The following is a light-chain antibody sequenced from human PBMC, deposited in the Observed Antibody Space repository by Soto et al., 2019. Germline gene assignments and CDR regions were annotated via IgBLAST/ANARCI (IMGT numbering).Light chain of an antibody. V-gene: IGLV2-14*01. CDR1: SSDVGGYNF. Sequence: QPASVSGSPGQSITISCTGTSSDVGGYNFVSWYQQHPGKAPKLMIYDVSNRPSGVSYRFSGFKSDNTASLTISGLQPEDEADYYCSSYTRGATDVFGTGTKLTVL. CDR2: DVS. CDR3: SSYTRGATDV. J-gene: IGLJ1*01.